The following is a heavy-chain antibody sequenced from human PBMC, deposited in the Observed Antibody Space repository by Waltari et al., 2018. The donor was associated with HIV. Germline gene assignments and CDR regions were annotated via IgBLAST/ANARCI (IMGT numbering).Heavy chain of an antibody. V-gene: IGHV1-8*01. D-gene: IGHD3-3*01. CDR2: MSINNGNA. Sequence: QAQLVQFGAAGRKPGASVKVSCKASGYNFATFDINWVRRAPGQGLEWMGWMSINNGNAGYGQRFKGRVTLTRDTSIDTAYMELHSLTPQDTAVYYCVTSRPGAVFGDFWGQGTPVMVSS. CDR1: GYNFATFD. J-gene: IGHJ4*02. CDR3: VTSRPGAVFGDF.